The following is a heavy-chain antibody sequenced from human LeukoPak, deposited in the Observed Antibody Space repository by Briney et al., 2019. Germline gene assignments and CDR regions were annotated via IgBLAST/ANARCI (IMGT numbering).Heavy chain of an antibody. Sequence: PGGSLRLSCAASGFTFSNYGMSWVRQAPGKGLEWVSDISGSGGSTYYAESVKGRFTISRDNSKNMLYLQMSSLRTEDTAVYYCARDPRGPTTYDSSARDSLDYWGQGTLVTVSS. CDR1: GFTFSNYG. CDR2: ISGSGGST. V-gene: IGHV3-23*01. CDR3: ARDPRGPTTYDSSARDSLDY. J-gene: IGHJ4*02. D-gene: IGHD3-22*01.